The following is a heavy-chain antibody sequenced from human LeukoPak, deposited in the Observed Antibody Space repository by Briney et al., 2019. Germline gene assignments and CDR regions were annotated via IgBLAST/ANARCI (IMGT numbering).Heavy chain of an antibody. V-gene: IGHV3-23*01. D-gene: IGHD1-26*01. CDR3: AKPLYSGSYHIYYYYYMDV. CDR1: GFTFSSYG. J-gene: IGHJ6*03. CDR2: ISGSGGST. Sequence: GGSLRVSCAASGFTFSSYGMNWVRQAPGKGLEWVSGISGSGGSTYHADSVKGRFTISRDNSKNTLFLQMNSLRAEDTAVYYCAKPLYSGSYHIYYYYYMDVWGKGTTVTVSS.